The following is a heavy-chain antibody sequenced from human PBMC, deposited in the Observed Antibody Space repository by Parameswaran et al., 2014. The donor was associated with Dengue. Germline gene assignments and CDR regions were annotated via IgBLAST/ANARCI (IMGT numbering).Heavy chain of an antibody. D-gene: IGHD1-7*01. J-gene: IGHJ4*02. CDR2: ISGDGGST. V-gene: IGHV3-43*02. CDR3: AKGYNWNYAILFDY. Sequence: VRQAPGKGLEWVSLISGDGGSTYYADSVKGRFTISRDNSKNSLYLQMNSLRTEDTALYYCAKGYNWNYAILFDYWGQGTLVTVSS.